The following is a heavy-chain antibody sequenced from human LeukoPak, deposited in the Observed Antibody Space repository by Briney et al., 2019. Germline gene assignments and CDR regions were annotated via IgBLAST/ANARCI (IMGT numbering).Heavy chain of an antibody. Sequence: PSETLSLTCTVSGGSISSYYWSWIRQPAGKGLEWIGRIYTSGSTNYNPSLKSRVTMSVDTSKNQFSLKLSSVTAADTAVYYCARDRGSGWSDAFDIWGQGTMVTVSS. J-gene: IGHJ3*02. V-gene: IGHV4-4*07. CDR3: ARDRGSGWSDAFDI. D-gene: IGHD6-19*01. CDR2: IYTSGST. CDR1: GGSISSYY.